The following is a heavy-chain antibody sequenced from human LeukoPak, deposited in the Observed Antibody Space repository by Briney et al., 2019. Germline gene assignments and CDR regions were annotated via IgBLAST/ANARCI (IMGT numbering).Heavy chain of an antibody. CDR2: IYYSGST. V-gene: IGHV4-59*08. J-gene: IGHJ3*02. Sequence: SETLSLTCSVSGGSISSYYWSWIRQPPGKGLECIGYIYYSGSTHYTASLKSRVTISVDTSKNQFSLKLSSVTAADTAVYYCARLTRPVVVVAATRGAFDIWGQGTMVTVSS. CDR3: ARLTRPVVVVAATRGAFDI. D-gene: IGHD2-15*01. CDR1: GGSISSYY.